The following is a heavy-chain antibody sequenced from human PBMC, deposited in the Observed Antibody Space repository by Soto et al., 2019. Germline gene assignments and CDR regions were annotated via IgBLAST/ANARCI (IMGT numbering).Heavy chain of an antibody. D-gene: IGHD2-2*01. J-gene: IGHJ4*02. CDR1: GFTFSSYA. CDR3: AKLDVVVPAEIDY. V-gene: IGHV3-23*01. CDR2: ISGSGGST. Sequence: EVQLLESGGGLVQPGGSLRLSCAASGFTFSSYAMSWVRQAPGKGLEWVTAISGSGGSTYYADSVKGRFTISRDNSKNTLYLQMNSLRAEDTAVYYCAKLDVVVPAEIDYWGQGTLVTVSS.